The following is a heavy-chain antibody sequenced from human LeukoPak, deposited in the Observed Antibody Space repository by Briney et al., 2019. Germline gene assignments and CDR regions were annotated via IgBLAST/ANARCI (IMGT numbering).Heavy chain of an antibody. CDR2: IYQSGGT. D-gene: IGHD2-15*01. J-gene: IGHJ4*02. CDR3: ARTDSSDPRGPPIG. CDR1: GFTFSSYEM. Sequence: GSLRLSCAASGFTFSSYEMNRVRQPPGKGLERLGEIYQSGGTNYNPSLKRRATISLDKAKKQYSLKLSSVTAADTALYYCARTDSSDPRGPPIGWGQGTLVTVSS. V-gene: IGHV4-4*02.